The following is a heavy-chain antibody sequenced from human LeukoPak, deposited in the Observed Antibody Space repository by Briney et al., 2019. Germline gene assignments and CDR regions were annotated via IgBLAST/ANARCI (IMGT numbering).Heavy chain of an antibody. J-gene: IGHJ5*02. V-gene: IGHV4-61*02. Sequence: NPSQTLSLTCTVSGGSISSGSYYWSWIRQPAGKGLEWIGRIYTSGSTNYNPSLKSRVTISVYTSKNQFSLKLSSVTAADTAVYYCARMVGATRFDPWGQGTLVTVSS. CDR2: IYTSGST. CDR1: GGSISSGSYY. D-gene: IGHD1-26*01. CDR3: ARMVGATRFDP.